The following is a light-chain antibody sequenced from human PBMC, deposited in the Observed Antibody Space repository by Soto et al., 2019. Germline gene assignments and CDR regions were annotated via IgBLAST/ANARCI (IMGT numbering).Light chain of an antibody. CDR3: CSFTSSNTHV. Sequence: QSALTQPASVSGSPGQSITTSCAGTNNDVGGYNLVSWYQQHPGKVPKLILFEVNKRPSGVSGRFSGSKSGNTASLTISGLQAEDEADYYCCSFTSSNTHVFGTGTKVTVL. V-gene: IGLV2-23*02. CDR2: EVN. J-gene: IGLJ1*01. CDR1: NNDVGGYNL.